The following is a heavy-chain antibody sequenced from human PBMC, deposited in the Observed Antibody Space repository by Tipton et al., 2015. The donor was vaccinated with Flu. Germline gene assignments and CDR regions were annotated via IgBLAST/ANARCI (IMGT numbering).Heavy chain of an antibody. D-gene: IGHD1-1*01. Sequence: LSLTCAASGFTFSSYWMQWVRQAPGKGLEWVANIRQDGNEKYYVDSVKGRFTISRDNAKNSLYLEMNNLRAEDTAVYYCARRYFDLWGQGTMVTVSS. CDR3: ARRYFDL. CDR1: GFTFSSYW. J-gene: IGHJ3*01. CDR2: IRQDGNEK. V-gene: IGHV3-7*01.